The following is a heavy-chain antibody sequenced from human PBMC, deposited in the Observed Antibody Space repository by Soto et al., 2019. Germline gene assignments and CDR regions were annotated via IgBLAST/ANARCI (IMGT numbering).Heavy chain of an antibody. CDR2: INPNSGAT. V-gene: IGHV1-2*02. D-gene: IGHD4-4*01. CDR3: ARSRLTDYSIDY. J-gene: IGHJ4*02. CDR1: GYTFTGYY. Sequence: QVQLVQSGAEVKKPGASVKVSCKPSGYTFTGYYIHWVRQAHGQGLEWMGWINPNSGATNYALKFQGRVTMTRDTSISAAYMELNSLTSDDTAVYYCARSRLTDYSIDYWGQGTLVTVSS.